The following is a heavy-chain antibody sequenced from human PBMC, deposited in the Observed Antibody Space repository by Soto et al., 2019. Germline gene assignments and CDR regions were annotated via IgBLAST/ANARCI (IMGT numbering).Heavy chain of an antibody. J-gene: IGHJ4*02. Sequence: GGSLRLSCAASGFTFSDYYMSWIRQAPGKGLEWISYITSNGRAMSYADSVKGRFTISRDNAANSLYLQMNSLRVEDTAFYYCAREVSGSYSTFDSWGQGILVTVSS. CDR3: AREVSGSYSTFDS. D-gene: IGHD6-19*01. CDR2: ITSNGRAM. V-gene: IGHV3-11*01. CDR1: GFTFSDYY.